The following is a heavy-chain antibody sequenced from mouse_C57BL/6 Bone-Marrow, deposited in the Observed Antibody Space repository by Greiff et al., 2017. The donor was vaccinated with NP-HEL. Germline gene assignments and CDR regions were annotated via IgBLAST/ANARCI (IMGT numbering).Heavy chain of an antibody. D-gene: IGHD2-2*01. CDR1: GYTFTDYY. CDR3: ARSREWLRRGWYFDV. J-gene: IGHJ1*03. Sequence: VKLQESGPELVKPGASVKISCKASGYTFTDYYINWVKQRPGQGLEWIGWIFPGSGSTYYNEKFKGKATLTVDKSSSTAYMLLSSLTSEDSAVYFCARSREWLRRGWYFDVWGTGTTVTVSS. V-gene: IGHV1-75*01. CDR2: IFPGSGST.